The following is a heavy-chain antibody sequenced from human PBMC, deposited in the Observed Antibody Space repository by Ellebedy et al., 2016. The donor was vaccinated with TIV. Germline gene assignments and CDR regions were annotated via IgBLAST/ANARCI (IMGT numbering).Heavy chain of an antibody. CDR1: GFAFSSYG. CDR3: ARGGSTGWLQSYFDY. CDR2: LWYDGSNK. Sequence: GESLKISCAASGFAFSSYGMHWVRQAPGKGLEWVAVLWYDGSNKYYADSVKGRFTISRDNSKNTLYLQMNSLRAEDTAVYYCARGGSTGWLQSYFDYWGQGTLVTVSS. D-gene: IGHD5-24*01. J-gene: IGHJ4*02. V-gene: IGHV3-33*01.